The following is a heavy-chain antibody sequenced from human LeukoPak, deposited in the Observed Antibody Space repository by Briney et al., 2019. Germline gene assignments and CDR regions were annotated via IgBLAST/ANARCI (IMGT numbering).Heavy chain of an antibody. Sequence: GGSLRLSCAASGFTFSSNSMHWVRQAPGKGLEWVTVISNDGSNKYYADSVKGRFTISRDNSQNTLYLQMNSLRAEDSAVYYCGRDAGYSSGFFFTPRGKGTL. CDR2: ISNDGSNK. D-gene: IGHD3-10*01. CDR3: GRDAGYSSGFFFTP. J-gene: IGHJ5*02. V-gene: IGHV3-30*04. CDR1: GFTFSSNS.